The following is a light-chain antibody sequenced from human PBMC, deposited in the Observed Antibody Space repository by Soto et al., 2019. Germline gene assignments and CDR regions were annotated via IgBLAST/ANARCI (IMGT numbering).Light chain of an antibody. CDR1: QSVSSSH. CDR3: QRYNNWPLT. CDR2: GAS. J-gene: IGKJ4*01. V-gene: IGKV3-15*01. Sequence: EIVLTQSPGTLSFTTGERATLSCRASQSVSSSHLAWYQQKPGQTPRLLIYGASTRATGVPARFSGSGSGTEFTLTINSLQSEDSAVYYCQRYNNWPLTFGGGTKVDI.